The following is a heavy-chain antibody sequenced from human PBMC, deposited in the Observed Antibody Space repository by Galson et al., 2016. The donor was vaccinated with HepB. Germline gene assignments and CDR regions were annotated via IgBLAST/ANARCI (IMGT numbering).Heavy chain of an antibody. CDR1: GFTVSSNY. J-gene: IGHJ4*02. V-gene: IGHV3-66*01. CDR2: IYSGGST. D-gene: IGHD1-26*01. CDR3: ARGYGSYHDY. Sequence: SLRLSCAASGFTVSSNYMSWVRQAPGKGLEWVSVIYSGGSTYYADSVKGRFIISRDNSKNTVYLQLNSLRAEDTAVYYCARGYGSYHDYWGQGIQVTVPS.